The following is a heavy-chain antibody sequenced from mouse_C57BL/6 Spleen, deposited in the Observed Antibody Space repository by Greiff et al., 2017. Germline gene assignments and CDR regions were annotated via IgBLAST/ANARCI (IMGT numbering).Heavy chain of an antibody. Sequence: QVQLQQPGAELVRPGSSVKLSCKASGYTFTSYWMDWVKQRPGQGLEWIGNIYPSASGTHYNQKFKDKATLTVDKSSSTAYMQLSSLTSEDSAVYYCARSRIYYYGSSYVDYAMDYWGQGTSVTVSS. V-gene: IGHV1-61*01. CDR3: ARSRIYYYGSSYVDYAMDY. CDR1: GYTFTSYW. J-gene: IGHJ4*01. D-gene: IGHD1-1*01. CDR2: IYPSASGT.